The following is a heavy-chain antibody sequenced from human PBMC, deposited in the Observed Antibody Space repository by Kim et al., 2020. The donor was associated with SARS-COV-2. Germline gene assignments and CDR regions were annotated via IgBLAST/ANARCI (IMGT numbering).Heavy chain of an antibody. J-gene: IGHJ6*02. Sequence: GGSLRLSCAASGFTFDDYAMHWVRQAPGKGLEWVSGISWNSGSIGYADSVKGRFTISRDNAKNSLYLQMNSLRAEDTALYYCAKFAAQQRYYYYGMDVWGQGTTVTVSS. CDR2: ISWNSGSI. CDR3: AKFAAQQRYYYYGMDV. V-gene: IGHV3-9*01. CDR1: GFTFDDYA. D-gene: IGHD6-13*01.